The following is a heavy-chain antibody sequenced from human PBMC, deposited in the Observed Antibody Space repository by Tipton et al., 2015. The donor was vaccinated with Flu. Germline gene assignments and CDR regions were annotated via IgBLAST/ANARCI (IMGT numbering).Heavy chain of an antibody. D-gene: IGHD6-19*01. Sequence: TLSLTCAVSGGSIDNSGYYWGWIRQPPGKGLGWVGSAYYSGSPYYNPSLKSRVAMSLDATQNHISLKLSSVTAADTAVYYCVKSAWYAHFDSWGHGALVTVSS. CDR2: AYYSGSP. V-gene: IGHV4-39*07. CDR1: GGSIDNSGYY. J-gene: IGHJ4*01. CDR3: VKSAWYAHFDS.